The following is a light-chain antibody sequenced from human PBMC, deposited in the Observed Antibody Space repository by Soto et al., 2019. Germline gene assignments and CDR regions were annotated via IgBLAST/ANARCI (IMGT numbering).Light chain of an antibody. CDR2: AAS. CDR1: QGISSY. J-gene: IGKJ1*01. Sequence: AIRMTQSPSSFSASTGDRVTITCRASQGISSYLAWYQQKPGKAPKLLIYAASTLQSGVPSRFSGSGSGTDFTLTISCLQPEDFATYYCHQYYSYPPWTFGQGTKVEIK. CDR3: HQYYSYPPWT. V-gene: IGKV1-8*01.